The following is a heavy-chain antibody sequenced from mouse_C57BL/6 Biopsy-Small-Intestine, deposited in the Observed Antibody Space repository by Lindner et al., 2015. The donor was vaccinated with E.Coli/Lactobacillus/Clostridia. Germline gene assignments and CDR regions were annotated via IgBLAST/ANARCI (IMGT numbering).Heavy chain of an antibody. D-gene: IGHD1-1*01. J-gene: IGHJ2*01. Sequence: VQLQESGPELVKPGASVKISCKASGYTFTDYYMNWVKQSRGKGLEWIGDINPNNGGTSYNQKFKDKATLTVDKSSSTAYMELRSLTSEDSAVYYCSRGGLNYYGSFDYWGQGTTLTVSS. CDR1: GYTFTDYY. V-gene: IGHV1-26*01. CDR2: INPNNGGT. CDR3: SRGGLNYYGSFDY.